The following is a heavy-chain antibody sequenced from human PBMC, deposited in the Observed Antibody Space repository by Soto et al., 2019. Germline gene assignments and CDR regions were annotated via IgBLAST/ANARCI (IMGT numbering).Heavy chain of an antibody. J-gene: IGHJ3*02. D-gene: IGHD1-7*01. CDR2: VWSDGSNK. CDR3: ARDNWNYVSAFDI. Sequence: QVQLVESGGGVVQPGRSLRLSCAASGFTFSSFAMHWVRRAPGKGLEWVAVVWSDGSNKYCADSVKGRFTISRDNSKNTLYLQMNSLRAEDTAVYYCARDNWNYVSAFDIWGQGTMVTVSS. V-gene: IGHV3-33*01. CDR1: GFTFSSFA.